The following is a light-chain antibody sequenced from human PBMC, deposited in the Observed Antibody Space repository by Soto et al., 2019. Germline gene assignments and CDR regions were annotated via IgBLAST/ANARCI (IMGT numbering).Light chain of an antibody. CDR1: SSNIGAGYD. V-gene: IGLV1-40*01. J-gene: IGLJ3*02. CDR3: QSYDSSLRGQGV. CDR2: GNS. Sequence: QSVLTQPPSVSGAPGQRVTISCTGSSSNIGAGYDVHWYQQLPGTAPKLLIYGNSNRPSGVPDRFSGSKSGTSASLAITGLQAEDEADYSCQSYDSSLRGQGVFGGGTQLTVL.